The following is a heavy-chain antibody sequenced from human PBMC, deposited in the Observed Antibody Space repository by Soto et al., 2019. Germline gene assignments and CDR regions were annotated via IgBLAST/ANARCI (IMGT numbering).Heavy chain of an antibody. J-gene: IGHJ6*02. CDR1: GFTFSSYG. V-gene: IGHV3-33*01. CDR2: IWDDGSNK. Sequence: QVQLVESGGGVVQPGRSLRLSCAASGFTFSSYGMHWVRQAPGKGLEWVAVIWDDGSNKYYADSVKGRFTISRDNSKNTLYLQMTSLRAEDTAVYYCARDPYGDYVPYYYGMDVWGQGTTVTVSS. CDR3: ARDPYGDYVPYYYGMDV. D-gene: IGHD4-17*01.